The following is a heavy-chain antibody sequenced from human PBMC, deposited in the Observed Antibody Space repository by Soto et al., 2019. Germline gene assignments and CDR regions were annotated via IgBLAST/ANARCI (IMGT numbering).Heavy chain of an antibody. CDR2: IYYSGST. CDR3: AIDQVGATEAGDRNDAFDI. V-gene: IGHV4-30-4*01. CDR1: GGSISSGDCN. D-gene: IGHD1-26*01. Sequence: QVQLQESGPGLVKPSQTLSLTCTASGGSISSGDCNWSWIRQPPGKGLEWIGYIYYSGSTYYNPSHKSRLTISVDTSKNQFSLKLSSVTAADTAVYYCAIDQVGATEAGDRNDAFDIWGQGTMVTVSS. J-gene: IGHJ3*02.